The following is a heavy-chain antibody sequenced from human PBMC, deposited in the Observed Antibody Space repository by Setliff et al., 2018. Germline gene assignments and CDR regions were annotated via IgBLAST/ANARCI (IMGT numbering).Heavy chain of an antibody. D-gene: IGHD2-21*01. J-gene: IGHJ2*01. CDR2: INHSGST. V-gene: IGHV4-34*01. CDR3: ARAQVVFAISAPVWYFEV. CDR1: GGSFSGYQ. Sequence: SETLSLTCTVYGGSFSGYQWSWIRQPPGKGLEWIGEINHSGSTNYNPSLKSRVSISVEKSKNQFSLKLTSVTAADTAVYYCARAQVVFAISAPVWYFEVWGRGTQVTVSS.